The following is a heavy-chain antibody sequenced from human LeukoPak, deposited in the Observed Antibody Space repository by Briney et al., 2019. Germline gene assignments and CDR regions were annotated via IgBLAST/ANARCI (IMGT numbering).Heavy chain of an antibody. CDR2: IRYDGSNK. V-gene: IGHV3-30*02. J-gene: IGHJ4*02. CDR1: GFTFSSYG. D-gene: IGHD5/OR15-5a*01. Sequence: QAGGSLRLSCAASGFTFSSYGMHWVRQAPGKGLEWVAFIRYDGSNKYYGDSVKGRFTISRDNSKNTVYLQMNSLRAEDTAVYYVYMSTPYGYWGQGTLVTVSS. CDR3: YMSTPYGY.